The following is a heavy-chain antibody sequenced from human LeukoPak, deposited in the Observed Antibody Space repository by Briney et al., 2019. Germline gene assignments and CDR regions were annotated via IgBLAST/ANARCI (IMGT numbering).Heavy chain of an antibody. CDR1: GYTFTGYY. D-gene: IGHD2-2*01. Sequence: SVKVSCKASGYTFTGYYMHWVRQAPGQGLEWMGWINPNSGGTDYARKFQGRVTMTRDTSISTAYMELTRLRSDDTAVYYCARGGPVVVPATIPNPFDYWGQGTLVTVSS. CDR2: INPNSGGT. V-gene: IGHV1-2*02. CDR3: ARGGPVVVPATIPNPFDY. J-gene: IGHJ4*02.